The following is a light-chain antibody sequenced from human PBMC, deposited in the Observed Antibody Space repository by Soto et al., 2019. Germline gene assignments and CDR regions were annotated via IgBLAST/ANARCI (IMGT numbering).Light chain of an antibody. Sequence: AIRMTQSPSSFSASTGDRVTITCRASQGISSYLAWYQQKPGKAPKLLIYAASTLQSGVPSRFSGSGSGTHFTLTISCLQSEDFATYYCQQYYSYPPWTFGQVTKVEIK. CDR1: QGISSY. CDR3: QQYYSYPPWT. CDR2: AAS. J-gene: IGKJ1*01. V-gene: IGKV1-8*01.